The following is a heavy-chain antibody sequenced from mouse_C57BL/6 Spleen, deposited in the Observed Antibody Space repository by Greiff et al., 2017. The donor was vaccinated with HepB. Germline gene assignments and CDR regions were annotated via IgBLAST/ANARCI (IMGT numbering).Heavy chain of an antibody. V-gene: IGHV1-4*01. D-gene: IGHD1-3*01. CDR3: ARSPNYNDYYAMDY. Sequence: VQLQQSGAELARPGASVKMSCKASGYTFTSYTMHWVKQRPGQGLEWIGYINPSSGYTKYNQKFKDKATLTADKSSSTAYMQLSSLTSEDSAVYYCARSPNYNDYYAMDYWGQRTSVTVSS. J-gene: IGHJ4*01. CDR2: INPSSGYT. CDR1: GYTFTSYT.